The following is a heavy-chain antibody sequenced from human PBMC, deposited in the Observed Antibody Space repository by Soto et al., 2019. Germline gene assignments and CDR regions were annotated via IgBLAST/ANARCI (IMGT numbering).Heavy chain of an antibody. CDR3: TTDPGDYQDF. D-gene: IGHD4-17*01. J-gene: IGHJ4*02. Sequence: EVQLVESGGDMVKPGGCLRLSCEASGITFINARMSWVRQAPGKGLEWVGRIKNKADGATTDYAAPVRGRFTISRDDSKNTLFLQMNSLEIEDTAIYYCTTDPGDYQDFWGQGTLVTVSS. CDR1: GITFINAR. CDR2: IKNKADGATT. V-gene: IGHV3-15*01.